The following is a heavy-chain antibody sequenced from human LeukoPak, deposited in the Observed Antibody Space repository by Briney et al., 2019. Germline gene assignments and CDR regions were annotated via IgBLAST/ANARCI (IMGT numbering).Heavy chain of an antibody. J-gene: IGHJ4*02. V-gene: IGHV3-33*03. Sequence: GSLRLSCEASGFTFISYGMHWVRQAPGKGLEWVAEMWSDGSTKQYADSVKGRFTISRDNSKNTLYLQMTSLRAEDTAVYYCAAQYCTSTTCYALYWGQGTLVTVSS. CDR1: GFTFISYG. D-gene: IGHD2-2*01. CDR2: MWSDGSTK. CDR3: AAQYCTSTTCYALY.